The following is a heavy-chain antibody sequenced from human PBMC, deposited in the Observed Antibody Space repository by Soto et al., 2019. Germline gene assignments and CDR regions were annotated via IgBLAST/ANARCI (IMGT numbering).Heavy chain of an antibody. CDR1: GYSFTSYW. CDR2: IDPSDSYT. V-gene: IGHV5-10-1*01. Sequence: GESLKISCKGSGYSFTSYWISWVRQMPGKGLEWMGRIDPSDSYTNYSPSFQGHVTISADKSISTAYLQWSSLKASDTAMYYFARNEELKLLLPGFNPWAREPWSPSPQ. CDR3: ARNEELKLLLPGFNP. D-gene: IGHD1-1*01. J-gene: IGHJ5*02.